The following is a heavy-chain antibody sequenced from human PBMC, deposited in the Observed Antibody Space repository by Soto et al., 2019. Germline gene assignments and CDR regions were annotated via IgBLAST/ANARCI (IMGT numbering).Heavy chain of an antibody. CDR3: ASIHSGRTNYYYYYMDV. D-gene: IGHD1-7*01. V-gene: IGHV1-69*02. CDR1: GGTFSSYT. J-gene: IGHJ6*03. CDR2: IIPILGIA. Sequence: QVQLVQSGAEVKKPGSSVKVSCKASGGTFSSYTISWVRQAPGQGLEWMGRIIPILGIANYAQKFQGRVTITADKSTSTAYMKLSSLRSEDTALYYCASIHSGRTNYYYYYMDVWGKGTTVTVSS.